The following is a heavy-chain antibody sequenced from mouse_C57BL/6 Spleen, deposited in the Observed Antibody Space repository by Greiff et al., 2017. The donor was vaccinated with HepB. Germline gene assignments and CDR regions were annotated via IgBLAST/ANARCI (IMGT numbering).Heavy chain of an antibody. D-gene: IGHD1-1*01. CDR2: ISSGSSTI. CDR3: ARGDYYGSSYRYYAMDY. CDR1: GFTFSDYG. Sequence: DVKLQESGGGLVKPGGSLKLSCAASGFTFSDYGMHWVRQAPEKGLEWVAYISSGSSTIYYADTVKGRFTISRDNAKNPLFLQMTSLRSEDTAMYYCARGDYYGSSYRYYAMDYWGQGTSVTVSS. J-gene: IGHJ4*01. V-gene: IGHV5-17*01.